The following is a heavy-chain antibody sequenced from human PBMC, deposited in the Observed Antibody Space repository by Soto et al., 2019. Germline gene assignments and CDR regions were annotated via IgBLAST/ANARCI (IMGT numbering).Heavy chain of an antibody. CDR1: GFTVSSNY. CDR2: IYSGGST. D-gene: IGHD1-26*01. CDR3: ARADSGSDYYFDY. V-gene: IGHV3-53*04. J-gene: IGHJ4*02. Sequence: EVQLVESGGGLVQPGGSLRLSCAASGFTVSSNYMSWVRQAPGKGLEWVSVIYSGGSTYYADSVKGRFTISRHNSKNTLYLQMNSLRAEDTAVYYCARADSGSDYYFDYWGQGTLVTVSS.